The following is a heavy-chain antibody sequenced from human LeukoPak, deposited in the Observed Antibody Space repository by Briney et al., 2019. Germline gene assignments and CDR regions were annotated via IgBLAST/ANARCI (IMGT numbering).Heavy chain of an antibody. J-gene: IGHJ5*02. CDR3: ARQRYCSGGSCGWFDP. CDR2: IYYSGST. D-gene: IGHD2-15*01. V-gene: IGHV4-59*08. CDR1: GGSIRSYY. Sequence: SETLSLTCTVSGGSIRSYYWNWIRQPPGKGLEWIGYIYYSGSTNYNPSIKSRVTISVDTSKNQFSLKLSSVTAADTAVYYCARQRYCSGGSCGWFDPWGQGTLVTVSS.